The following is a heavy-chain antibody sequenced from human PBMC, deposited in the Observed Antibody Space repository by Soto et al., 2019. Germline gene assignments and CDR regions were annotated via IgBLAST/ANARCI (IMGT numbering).Heavy chain of an antibody. V-gene: IGHV3-66*04. CDR3: ARHVGSYWYFDL. CDR2: IYSGRDT. Sequence: EVQLVESGGGLVQPGGSLRLSFTASGFAVTSSYMGWVRRAPGKGLEWVSSIYSGRDTYYADSVRGRFTSTTDNSMDTLYLQMNSLRVDDTAMYYCARHVGSYWYFDLWGRGTLVTVSS. D-gene: IGHD1-26*01. J-gene: IGHJ2*01. CDR1: GFAVTSSY.